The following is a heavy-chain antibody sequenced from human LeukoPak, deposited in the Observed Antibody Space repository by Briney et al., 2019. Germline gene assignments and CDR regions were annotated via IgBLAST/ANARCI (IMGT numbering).Heavy chain of an antibody. Sequence: PGGSLRLSCAASGFTFSSYWMSWVRQAPGKGLEWVANIKEDGSEKRDVDSVKGRFTISRDNAKNTLYLQMNSLRVEDTAVYYCAKEGKTRNWNYFQAKPVYWGQGTLVTVSS. J-gene: IGHJ4*02. D-gene: IGHD1-7*01. CDR2: IKEDGSEK. V-gene: IGHV3-7*03. CDR3: AKEGKTRNWNYFQAKPVY. CDR1: GFTFSSYW.